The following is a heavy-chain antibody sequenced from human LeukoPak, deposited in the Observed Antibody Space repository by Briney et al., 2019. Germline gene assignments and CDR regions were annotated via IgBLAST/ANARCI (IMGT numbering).Heavy chain of an antibody. CDR1: GYTFTSYG. D-gene: IGHD3-3*01. J-gene: IGHJ6*03. CDR3: ARGVKYYDFWSGYYPDYYYYMDV. CDR2: ISAYNGNT. V-gene: IGHV1-18*01. Sequence: ASVKLSRKASGYTFTSYGISWVRQAPGQGLEWMGWISAYNGNTNYAQKLQGRVTMTRDMSTSTVYMELSSLRSEDTAVYYCARGVKYYDFWSGYYPDYYYYMDVWGKGTTVTVSS.